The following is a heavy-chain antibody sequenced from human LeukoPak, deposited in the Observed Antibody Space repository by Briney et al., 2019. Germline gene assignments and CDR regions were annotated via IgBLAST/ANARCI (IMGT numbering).Heavy chain of an antibody. CDR3: VSPGGFSYGYFDY. CDR2: IYYSKNT. V-gene: IGHV4-39*01. Sequence: SETLSLTCTVSGGSISSSSAYWGWIRQPPGKGLEWIGSIYYSKNTYYNPSLKSRVTISADTSKNQFSLTLGSVSATDTAVYYCVSPGGFSYGYFDYWGQGTLVTVSS. CDR1: GGSISSSSAY. D-gene: IGHD5-18*01. J-gene: IGHJ4*02.